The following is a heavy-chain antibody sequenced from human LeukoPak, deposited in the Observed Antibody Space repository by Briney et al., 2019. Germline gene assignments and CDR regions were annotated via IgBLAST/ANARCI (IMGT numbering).Heavy chain of an antibody. Sequence: SETLSLTCTVSGGSISSYYWSWIRQSPGKGLEWIGYIYYSGSTNYNPSLKSRVTISVDTSKNQFSLKLSSVTAADTAVYYCARETRGNSYVYFDYWGQGTLVTVSS. CDR1: GGSISSYY. D-gene: IGHD5-18*01. V-gene: IGHV4-59*01. J-gene: IGHJ4*02. CDR2: IYYSGST. CDR3: ARETRGNSYVYFDY.